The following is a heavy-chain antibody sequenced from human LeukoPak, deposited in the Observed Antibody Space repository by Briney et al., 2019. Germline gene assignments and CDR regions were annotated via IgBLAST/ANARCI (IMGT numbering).Heavy chain of an antibody. Sequence: GGSLRLSCAASGFTFSSYAMHWVRQAPGKGLAWVAVISYDGSNKYYADSVKGRFTVSRDNSKNTLYLQMNSLRAEDTAVYYCARDKNKHYYYYYYMDVWGKGTTVTVSS. CDR1: GFTFSSYA. J-gene: IGHJ6*03. D-gene: IGHD1/OR15-1a*01. V-gene: IGHV3-30*04. CDR3: ARDKNKHYYYYYYMDV. CDR2: ISYDGSNK.